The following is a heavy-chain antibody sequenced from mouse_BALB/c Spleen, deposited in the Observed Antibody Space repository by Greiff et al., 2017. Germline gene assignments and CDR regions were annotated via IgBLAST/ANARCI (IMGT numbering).Heavy chain of an antibody. V-gene: IGHV2-6-4*01. CDR1: GFSLFRYS. CDR2: IWGGGST. Sequence: VPLKESGPGLVAPSQSLSITCTVSGFSLFRYSVHWVRQPPGKGLEWLGLIWGGGSTDYNSALNSRLSISKDNSKCQVFLKMNSLQTDDTAMYYCARNGYTDDWGQGTSVTVSS. D-gene: IGHD1-2*01. J-gene: IGHJ4*01. CDR3: ARNGYTDD.